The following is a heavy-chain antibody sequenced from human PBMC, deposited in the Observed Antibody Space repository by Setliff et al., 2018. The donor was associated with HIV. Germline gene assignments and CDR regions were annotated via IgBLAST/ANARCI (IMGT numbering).Heavy chain of an antibody. V-gene: IGHV1-46*01. CDR2: INPSGGST. Sequence: ASVKVSCKASGYTFTSYYIHWVRQAPGQGLEWMGVINPSGGSTSYAQKFQGRVTMTRDTSTSTVYMELSSLRSEDTAVYYCARVRYCSGGSYYGGEYWFDPWGQGTLVTVSS. J-gene: IGHJ5*02. CDR3: ARVRYCSGGSYYGGEYWFDP. D-gene: IGHD2-15*01. CDR1: GYTFTSYY.